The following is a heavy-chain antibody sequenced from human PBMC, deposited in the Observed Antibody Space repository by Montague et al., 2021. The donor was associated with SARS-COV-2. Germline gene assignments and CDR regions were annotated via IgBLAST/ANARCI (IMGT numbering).Heavy chain of an antibody. V-gene: IGHV4-4*02. CDR2: IYYAGNT. CDR3: ARVQRGYYYGLGVSAHFDY. Sequence: SETLSLTCAVSDGSISSPNWWNWVRQPPGKGLEWIGEIYYAGNTNYNPSLKSRVTISVDTSKSQFSLKLSSVIAADTAVYYCARVQRGYYYGLGVSAHFDYWGQGTLVTVSS. J-gene: IGHJ4*02. D-gene: IGHD3-10*01. CDR1: DGSISSPNW.